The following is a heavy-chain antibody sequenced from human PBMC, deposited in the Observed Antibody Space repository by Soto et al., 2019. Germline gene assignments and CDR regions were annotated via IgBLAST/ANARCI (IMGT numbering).Heavy chain of an antibody. CDR1: GFTFSSYA. J-gene: IGHJ4*02. CDR2: ISGSGGST. CDR3: AKDTAMVPYFDY. Sequence: EVQLLESGGGLVQPGGSLRLSWAASGFTFSSYAMSWVRQAPGKGLEWVSAISGSGGSTYYADSVKGRFTISRDNSKNTRYLQMNSLRAEDTAVYYCAKDTAMVPYFDYWGQGTLVTVSS. V-gene: IGHV3-23*01. D-gene: IGHD5-18*01.